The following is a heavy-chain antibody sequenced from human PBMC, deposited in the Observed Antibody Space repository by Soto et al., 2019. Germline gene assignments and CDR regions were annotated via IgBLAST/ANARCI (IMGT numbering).Heavy chain of an antibody. D-gene: IGHD3-3*01. J-gene: IGHJ5*02. CDR1: GGSISSYY. V-gene: IGHV4-59*01. Sequence: SETLSLTCTVSGGSISSYYWSWIRQPPGKGLEWIGYIYYSGSTNYNPSLKSRVTISVDTSKNQFSLKLSSVTAADTAVYYCARGVPDGGARYYDFWSGYEYNWFDPWGQGTQVTVSS. CDR3: ARGVPDGGARYYDFWSGYEYNWFDP. CDR2: IYYSGST.